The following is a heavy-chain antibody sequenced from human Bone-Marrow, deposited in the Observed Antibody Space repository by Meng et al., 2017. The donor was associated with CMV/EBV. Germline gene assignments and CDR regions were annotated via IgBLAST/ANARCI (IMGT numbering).Heavy chain of an antibody. Sequence: ASVKVSCKASGYTFTSYGISWVRQAPGQGLEWMGWISAYNGNTNYAQKLQGRVTMTTDTSTSTAYMELRSLRSDDTAVYYCARGPYCSSTSCYGLRAFDIWGQGTTVTVSS. V-gene: IGHV1-18*01. D-gene: IGHD2-2*01. CDR3: ARGPYCSSTSCYGLRAFDI. J-gene: IGHJ3*02. CDR2: ISAYNGNT. CDR1: GYTFTSYG.